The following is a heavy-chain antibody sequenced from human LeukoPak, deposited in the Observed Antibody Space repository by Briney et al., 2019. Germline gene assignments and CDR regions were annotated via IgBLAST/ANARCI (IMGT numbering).Heavy chain of an antibody. CDR1: GFTFNNYA. Sequence: GGSLRLSCAASGFTFNNYAMRWARQAPGKGLEWVSLITGNGANTYYTDSVKGRFTFSRDNSKNTLYLQMNSLRDEDTALYYCAKHGSAWFAMDYWGQGTLVTVSS. V-gene: IGHV3-23*01. CDR3: AKHGSAWFAMDY. D-gene: IGHD6-19*01. CDR2: ITGNGANT. J-gene: IGHJ4*02.